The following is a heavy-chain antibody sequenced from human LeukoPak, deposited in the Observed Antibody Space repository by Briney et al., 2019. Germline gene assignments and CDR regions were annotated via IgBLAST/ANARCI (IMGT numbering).Heavy chain of an antibody. CDR1: EFTFSSYG. CDR3: AKDYFNFQFLPFDS. CDR2: IGSDGANT. D-gene: IGHD3-10*01. Sequence: GGTLRLSCAASEFTFSSYGMSWVRQAPGKGLEWVSSIGSDGANTYQTDSVKGRFTTSRDNSKNTLYLQMNSLRVEDTAIYFCAKDYFNFQFLPFDSWGQGTLVAVSS. J-gene: IGHJ4*02. V-gene: IGHV3-23*01.